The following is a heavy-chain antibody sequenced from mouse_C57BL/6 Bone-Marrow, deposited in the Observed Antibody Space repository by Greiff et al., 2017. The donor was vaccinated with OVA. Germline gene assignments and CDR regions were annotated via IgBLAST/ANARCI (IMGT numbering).Heavy chain of an antibody. CDR1: GFTFSDYG. CDR3: ARQNYGSSYGFAY. CDR2: ISNLAYSI. J-gene: IGHJ3*01. D-gene: IGHD1-1*01. V-gene: IGHV5-15*01. Sequence: EVKVVESGGGLVQPGGSLKLSCAASGFTFSDYGMAWVRQAPRKGPEWVAFISNLAYSIYYADTVTGRFTISRENAKNTLYLEMSSLRSEDTAMYYCARQNYGSSYGFAYWGQGTLVTVSA.